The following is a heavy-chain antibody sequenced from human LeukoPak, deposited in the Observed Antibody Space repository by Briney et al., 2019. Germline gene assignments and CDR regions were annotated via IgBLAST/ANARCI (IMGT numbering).Heavy chain of an antibody. CDR2: ISSNGGST. CDR1: GVAFSSSH. V-gene: IGHV3-64*01. Sequence: GRSLRLSCAASGVAFSSSHMQWVRQAPGEGLEYVSGISSNGGSTYYANSVKGRFTISRDNSKNTLYLQMGSLRAEDMAVYYCARSRGYDTRDFDYWGQGTLVTVSS. CDR3: ARSRGYDTRDFDY. J-gene: IGHJ4*02. D-gene: IGHD5-12*01.